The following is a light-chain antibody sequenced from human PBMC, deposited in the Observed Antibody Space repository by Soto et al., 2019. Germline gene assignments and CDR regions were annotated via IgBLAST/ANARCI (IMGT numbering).Light chain of an antibody. CDR3: QQYDSYSPA. V-gene: IGKV1-5*01. Sequence: DIQMTQSPSTLSASVGDTVIITCRASQSISNWLAWYQQRPGTAPNLLIFDASTLESGVPSRFSGSGSGTEFTLTIRSLQPDDFATYFCQQYDSYSPAFGQGTRLEIK. J-gene: IGKJ5*01. CDR1: QSISNW. CDR2: DAS.